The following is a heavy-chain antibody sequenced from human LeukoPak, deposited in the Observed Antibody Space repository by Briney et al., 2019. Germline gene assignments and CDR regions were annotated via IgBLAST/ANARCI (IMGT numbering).Heavy chain of an antibody. Sequence: SETLSLTCTVSGGSISSSSYYWGWIRQPPGKGLEWIGSIYYSGSTYYNPSLKSRVTISVDTSKNQFSLKLSSVTAADTAVYYCARAQTYYDYVWGSYRYTDFDYWGQGTLVTVSS. CDR2: IYYSGST. V-gene: IGHV4-39*01. J-gene: IGHJ4*02. CDR1: GGSISSSSYY. CDR3: ARAQTYYDYVWGSYRYTDFDY. D-gene: IGHD3-16*02.